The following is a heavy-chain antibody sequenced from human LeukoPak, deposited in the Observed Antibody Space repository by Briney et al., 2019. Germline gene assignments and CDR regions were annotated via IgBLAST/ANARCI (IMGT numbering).Heavy chain of an antibody. J-gene: IGHJ4*02. CDR1: GYSFTSYW. D-gene: IGHD3-22*01. Sequence: RGESLKISCKGSGYSFTSYWIGWVRQMPGKGLEWMGRIDPSDSYTNYSPSFQGHVTISADKSISTAYLQWSSLKASDTAMYYCAIHGSSGYYFDYWGQGTLVTVSS. V-gene: IGHV5-10-1*01. CDR2: IDPSDSYT. CDR3: AIHGSSGYYFDY.